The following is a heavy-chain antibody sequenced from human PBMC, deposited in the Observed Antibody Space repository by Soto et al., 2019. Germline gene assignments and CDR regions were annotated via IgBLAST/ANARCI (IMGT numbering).Heavy chain of an antibody. J-gene: IGHJ4*02. D-gene: IGHD3-3*02. CDR2: INPTGGST. CDR1: GYTFTSYY. V-gene: IGHV1-46*04. CDR3: ARDLLAADY. Sequence: QVQLVQSGAEVKKPGASVKVSCQASGYTFTSYYIHWVRQAPGQGLELVGIINPTGGSTNYAQKLQGRVTMTRDTSTSTVYMELSILRSEDTAVYYCARDLLAADYWGQGTLVTVSS.